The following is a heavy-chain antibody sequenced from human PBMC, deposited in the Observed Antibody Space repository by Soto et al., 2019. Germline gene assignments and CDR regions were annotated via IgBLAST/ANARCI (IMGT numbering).Heavy chain of an antibody. CDR3: AGGASYYSAKPGIDY. J-gene: IGHJ4*02. CDR1: GFTFSSYA. CDR2: ISYDGSNK. V-gene: IGHV3-30-3*01. Sequence: QVQLVESGGGVVQPGRSLRLSCAASGFTFSSYAMHWVRQAPGTGLEWVAVISYDGSNKYYADSVKGRFTISRDNPKNTLYLQMNSLRAEDTAVYYCAGGASYYSAKPGIDYWGQGTLVTVSS. D-gene: IGHD1-26*01.